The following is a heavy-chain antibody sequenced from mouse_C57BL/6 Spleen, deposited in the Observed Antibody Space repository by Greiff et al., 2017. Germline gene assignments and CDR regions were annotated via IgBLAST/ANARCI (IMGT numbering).Heavy chain of an antibody. Sequence: QVQLQQPGAELVMPGASVKLSCKASGYPFTSYWMHWVKQRPGQGLEWIGEIDPSDSYTNYNQKFKGKSTLTVDKSSSTAYMQLSSLTSEDSAVYYCARTPYSNYWFAYWGQGTLVTVSA. J-gene: IGHJ3*01. V-gene: IGHV1-69*01. CDR1: GYPFTSYW. CDR2: IDPSDSYT. CDR3: ARTPYSNYWFAY. D-gene: IGHD2-5*01.